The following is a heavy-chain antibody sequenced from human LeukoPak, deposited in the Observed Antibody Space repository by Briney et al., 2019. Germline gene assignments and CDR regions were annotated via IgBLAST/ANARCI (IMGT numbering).Heavy chain of an antibody. V-gene: IGHV3-30-3*01. Sequence: PGGSLRLSCAASGFTFSSYPMHWVRQAPGKGLEWVAVISYDGSEKHYADSVKGRFTISRDNSKNALYLQMNSLRAEDTAVYYCAREGSSGYYPYWGQGILVTASS. CDR2: ISYDGSEK. D-gene: IGHD3-22*01. J-gene: IGHJ4*02. CDR1: GFTFSSYP. CDR3: AREGSSGYYPY.